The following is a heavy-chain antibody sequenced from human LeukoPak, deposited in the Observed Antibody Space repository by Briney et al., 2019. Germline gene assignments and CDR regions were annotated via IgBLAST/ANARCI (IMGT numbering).Heavy chain of an antibody. CDR1: GFTVSSNY. Sequence: GSLRLSCAASGFTVSSNYMSWVRQAPGKGLEWVSVIYSGGSTYYADSVKGRFTISRDNSKNTLYLQMNSLRAEDTAVYYCARASYRALAFDIWGQGTMVTVSS. D-gene: IGHD3-10*01. J-gene: IGHJ3*02. CDR2: IYSGGST. CDR3: ARASYRALAFDI. V-gene: IGHV3-53*01.